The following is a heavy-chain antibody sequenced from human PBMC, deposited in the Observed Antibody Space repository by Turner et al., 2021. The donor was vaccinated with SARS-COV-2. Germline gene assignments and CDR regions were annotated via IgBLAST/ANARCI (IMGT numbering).Heavy chain of an antibody. CDR3: ASLWFGELYYFDY. J-gene: IGHJ4*02. V-gene: IGHV4-39*01. CDR2: IYYSGST. Sequence: QLQLQESGPGLVKPSETLPLTCTVPGGSISSSSYYWGWIRQPPGKGLEWIESIYYSGSTYYNPSLKSRVTISVDTSKNQFSLKLSSVTAADTAVYYCASLWFGELYYFDYWGQGTLVTVSS. D-gene: IGHD3-10*01. CDR1: GGSISSSSYY.